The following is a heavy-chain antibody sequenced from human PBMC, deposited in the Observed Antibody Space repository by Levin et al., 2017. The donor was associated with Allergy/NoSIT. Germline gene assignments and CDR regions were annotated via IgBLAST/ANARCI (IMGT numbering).Heavy chain of an antibody. CDR3: AKKQGGTSGLSFDV. CDR2: ITGGGFNT. D-gene: IGHD1-1*01. J-gene: IGHJ3*01. Sequence: GGSLRLSCAVSGFTISEYAMAWVRQAPGKGLEWVSVITGGGFNTYYGDSVKGRFTVSRDDSKDTLSLELNSLGGEDTAVYYCAKKQGGTSGLSFDVWGQGTMVTVSS. CDR1: GFTISEYA. V-gene: IGHV3-23*01.